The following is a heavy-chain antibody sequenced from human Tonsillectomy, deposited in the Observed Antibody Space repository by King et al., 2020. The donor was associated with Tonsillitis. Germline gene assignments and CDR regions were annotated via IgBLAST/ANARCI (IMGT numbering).Heavy chain of an antibody. V-gene: IGHV3-30*18. J-gene: IGHJ4*02. CDR1: GFTFSSYG. Sequence: QLVQSGGGVVQPGRSLRLSCAASGFTFSSYGMHWVRQAPGKGLEWVAVISYDGSNKYYADSVKGRFTVSRDNSKNTLYLQMNSLRSEDTAVYYCAKDRSHFDGPQSGWGQGTLVTVSS. D-gene: IGHD3-9*01. CDR3: AKDRSHFDGPQSG. CDR2: ISYDGSNK.